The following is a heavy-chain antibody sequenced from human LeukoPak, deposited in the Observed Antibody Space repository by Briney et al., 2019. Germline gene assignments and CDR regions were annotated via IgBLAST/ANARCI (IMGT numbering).Heavy chain of an antibody. CDR1: GGTFSSYA. J-gene: IGHJ4*02. D-gene: IGHD1-1*01. CDR2: IIPIFGTA. CDR3: ARERLERRPYYFDY. Sequence: SVKVSCKASGGTFSSYAISWVRQAPGQGLEWMGRIIPIFGTANYAQTFPGRVTITTDESTSTAYMELSSLRSEDPAVYYCARERLERRPYYFDYWGQGTLVTVSS. V-gene: IGHV1-69*05.